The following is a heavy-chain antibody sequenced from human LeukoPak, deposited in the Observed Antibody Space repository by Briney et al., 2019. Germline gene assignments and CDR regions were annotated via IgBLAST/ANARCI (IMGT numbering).Heavy chain of an antibody. Sequence: GGSLRLSCAASGFTFSSYWMSWVRQAPGKGLEWVANIKEDGSEKYYVDSVKGRFTISRDNAKISLYLQMNSLRAEDSAVYYCARDTGIVVVGYYFDYWGQGTLVTVSS. CDR2: IKEDGSEK. V-gene: IGHV3-7*05. J-gene: IGHJ4*02. CDR3: ARDTGIVVVGYYFDY. D-gene: IGHD2-15*01. CDR1: GFTFSSYW.